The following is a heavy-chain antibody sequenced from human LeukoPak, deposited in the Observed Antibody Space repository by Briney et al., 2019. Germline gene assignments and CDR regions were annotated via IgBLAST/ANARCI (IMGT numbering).Heavy chain of an antibody. CDR1: GFTFSSDA. CDR2: INSDESTT. Sequence: GGSLRLSCSASGFTFSSDALHWVRQAPGKGLVWVSRINSDESTTVYADSVKGRFTISRDNAKNTLYLQMNSLTAEDTAVYYCGRELDWLPTLDYWGQGTLVTVSS. J-gene: IGHJ4*02. D-gene: IGHD3-9*01. V-gene: IGHV3-74*01. CDR3: GRELDWLPTLDY.